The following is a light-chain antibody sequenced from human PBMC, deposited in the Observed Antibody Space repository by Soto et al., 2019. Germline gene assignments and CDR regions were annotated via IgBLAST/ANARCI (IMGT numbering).Light chain of an antibody. Sequence: QSALTQPRSVSGSPGQSVTISCTGTSSDVGAYNYVSWYQQHPGKAPKVMIYDVSERPSGVPDRFSGSKSGNTASLTISGLQAEDEADYYCCSYVGSYSYVFGTGTKLTVL. CDR1: SSDVGAYNY. J-gene: IGLJ1*01. CDR2: DVS. V-gene: IGLV2-11*01. CDR3: CSYVGSYSYV.